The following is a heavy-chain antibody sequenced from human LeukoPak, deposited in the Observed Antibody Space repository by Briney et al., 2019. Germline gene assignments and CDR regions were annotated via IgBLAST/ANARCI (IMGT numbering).Heavy chain of an antibody. CDR1: GFTFSSYS. CDR2: ISSSGSTI. V-gene: IGHV3-48*04. Sequence: GGSLRLSCAASGFTFSSYSMNWVRQAPGQGLEWVSSISSSGSTIYYADSVKGRFTISRDNAKNSLYLQMNSLRAEDTAVYYCARGYTSSFYWGQGTLVTVSS. D-gene: IGHD6-6*01. CDR3: ARGYTSSFY. J-gene: IGHJ4*02.